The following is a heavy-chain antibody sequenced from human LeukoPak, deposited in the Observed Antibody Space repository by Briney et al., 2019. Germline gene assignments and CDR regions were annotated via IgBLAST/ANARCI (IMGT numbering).Heavy chain of an antibody. Sequence: SVKVSCKASGYTFTSYGISWVRQAPGQGLEWMGRIIPILGIANYAQKFQGRVTITADKSTSTAYMELSSLRSEDTAVYYCARVTDGGSGDLLDYWGQGTLVTVSS. J-gene: IGHJ4*02. CDR2: IIPILGIA. V-gene: IGHV1-69*04. CDR3: ARVTDGGSGDLLDY. D-gene: IGHD4-17*01. CDR1: GYTFTSYG.